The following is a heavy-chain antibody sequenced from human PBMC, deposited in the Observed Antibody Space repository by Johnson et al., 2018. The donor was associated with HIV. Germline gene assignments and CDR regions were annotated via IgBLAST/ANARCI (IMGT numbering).Heavy chain of an antibody. CDR3: TRVSVGEGAFDI. D-gene: IGHD3-10*01. J-gene: IGHJ3*02. CDR2: SRNKANSYTT. V-gene: IGHV3-72*01. Sequence: MLLVESGGGLVQPGGSLRLSCAASGFTFSDHYMDWVRQAPGKGLEWVGRSRNKANSYTTEYAASVKGRFTISRDDSKNSLYLQMNSLKTEDTAVYYCTRVSVGEGAFDIWGHGTMVTVSS. CDR1: GFTFSDHY.